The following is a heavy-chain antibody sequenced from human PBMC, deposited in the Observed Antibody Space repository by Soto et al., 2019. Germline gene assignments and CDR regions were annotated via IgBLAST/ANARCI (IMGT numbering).Heavy chain of an antibody. CDR2: IYWDDDK. J-gene: IGHJ5*02. CDR1: GFSLSTSGVG. V-gene: IGHV2-5*02. D-gene: IGHD4-17*01. Sequence: ESGPTLVNPTQTLTLTCTFSGFSLSTSGVGVGWIRQPPGKALEWLALIYWDDDKRYSPSLKSRLTITKDTSKNQVVLTMTNMDPVDTATYYCAHSPAGMTTVALNWFDPWGQGTLVTVSS. CDR3: AHSPAGMTTVALNWFDP.